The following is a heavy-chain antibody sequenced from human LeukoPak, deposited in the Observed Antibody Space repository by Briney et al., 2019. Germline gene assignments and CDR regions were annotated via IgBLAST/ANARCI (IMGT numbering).Heavy chain of an antibody. V-gene: IGHV1-18*01. CDR3: ARAVGATWRAYFDY. CDR1: GYTFTSYG. CDR2: ISAYNGNT. J-gene: IGHJ4*02. D-gene: IGHD1-26*01. Sequence: ASVKASCKASGYTFTSYGISWVRQAPGQGLEWMGWISAYNGNTNYAQRLQGRVTMTTDTSTSTAYMELRSLRSDDTAVYYCARAVGATWRAYFDYWGQGTLVTVSS.